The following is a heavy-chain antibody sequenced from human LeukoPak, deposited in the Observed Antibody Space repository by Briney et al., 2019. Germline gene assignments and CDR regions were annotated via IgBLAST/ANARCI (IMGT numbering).Heavy chain of an antibody. J-gene: IGHJ4*02. CDR2: ISTTGSYI. CDR1: AFTFSSYS. CDR3: AREGDCSSTSCYALGY. Sequence: GGSLRLSCAASAFTFSSYSMNWVRQAPGKGLEWVSSISTTGSYIYYADSVKGRFTISRDNAKNTLYLQMNSLRAEDTAVYYCAREGDCSSTSCYALGYWGQGTLVTVSS. D-gene: IGHD2-2*01. V-gene: IGHV3-21*04.